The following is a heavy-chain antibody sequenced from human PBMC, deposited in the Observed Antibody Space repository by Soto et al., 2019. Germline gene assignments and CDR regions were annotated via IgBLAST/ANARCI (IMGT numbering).Heavy chain of an antibody. CDR2: INHSGST. CDR1: GGSFSGYY. Sequence: SETLSLTCAVYGGSFSGYYWSWIRQPPGKGLEWIGEINHSGSTNYNPSLKSRVTISVDTSKNQFSLKLSSVTAADTAVYYCARGRSKWRSCYYYGMDVWGQGTTVTVSS. CDR3: ARGRSKWRSCYYYGMDV. J-gene: IGHJ6*02. D-gene: IGHD1-26*01. V-gene: IGHV4-34*01.